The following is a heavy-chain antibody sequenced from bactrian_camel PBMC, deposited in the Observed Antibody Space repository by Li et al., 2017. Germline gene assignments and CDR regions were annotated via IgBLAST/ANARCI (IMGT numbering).Heavy chain of an antibody. CDR1: GYTYSSFC. J-gene: IGHJ4*01. V-gene: IGHV3S40*01. CDR2: IRDKGDVT. Sequence: VQLVESGGGSVQAGGSLTLSCSASGYTYSSFCMSWFRQAPGKGLEWVSIIRDKGDVTWYAESVKGRFTHSRDNAKSTVYLQMNSLKPEDTAMYYCAAICRGLVLRPSDYKYWGQGTQVTVS. CDR3: AAICRGLVLRPSDYKY. D-gene: IGHD1*01.